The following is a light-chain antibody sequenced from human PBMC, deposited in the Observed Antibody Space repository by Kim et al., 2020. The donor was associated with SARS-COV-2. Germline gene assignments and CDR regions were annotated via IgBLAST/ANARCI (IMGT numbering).Light chain of an antibody. CDR2: QDS. J-gene: IGLJ1*01. Sequence: SYELTQPPSVSVSPGQTASITCSGDKLGDKYACWYQQKPGQSPVLVIYQDSKRPSGIPERFSGSNSGNTATLTISGTKAMDEADYYCQARDSSTKVFGT. V-gene: IGLV3-1*01. CDR3: QARDSSTKV. CDR1: KLGDKY.